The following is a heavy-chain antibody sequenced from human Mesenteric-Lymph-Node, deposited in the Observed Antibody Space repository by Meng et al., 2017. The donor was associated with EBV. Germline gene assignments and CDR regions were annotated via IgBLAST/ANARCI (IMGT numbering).Heavy chain of an antibody. CDR2: IYWDDDK. CDR3: ATHLPGFDY. D-gene: IGHD5/OR15-5a*01. V-gene: IGHV2-5*02. Sequence: QITLKESGPTLVKPTQTLTLTCTFSGFSLDTSGVNVGWIRQPPGKALEWLALIYWDDDKRYSPSLKSRLTLTKDTSKNQVVLTMTNMDPVDTATYYCATHLPGFDYWGQGTLVTVAS. J-gene: IGHJ4*02. CDR1: GFSLDTSGVN.